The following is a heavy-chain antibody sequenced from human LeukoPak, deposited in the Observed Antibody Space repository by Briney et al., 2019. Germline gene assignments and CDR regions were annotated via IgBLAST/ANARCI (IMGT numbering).Heavy chain of an antibody. CDR1: GGSIGSGTYY. D-gene: IGHD4-11*01. CDR2: FYTGGST. J-gene: IGHJ6*03. V-gene: IGHV4-61*02. Sequence: PSGTLSLTCAVSGGSIGSGTYYWTWLRQPAGKGLEWIGRFYTGGSTNYNPSLRSRVSISLDMSKNQFSLKMSSVTAADTAVYYCVRVPTTVDNYYMDVWGKGTTVTVSS. CDR3: VRVPTTVDNYYMDV.